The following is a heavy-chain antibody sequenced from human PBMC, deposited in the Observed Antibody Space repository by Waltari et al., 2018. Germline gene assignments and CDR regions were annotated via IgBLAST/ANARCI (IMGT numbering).Heavy chain of an antibody. D-gene: IGHD3-16*01. Sequence: QVQRDQSGAEVKKPGATVKVSCKASGYRFPGYFMHWVRQAPGQGLEWMGRINPHDGGTDYAQKFQGRVTMTRDTSISTAYMELGSLRSDDTAVYYCARSYSDKDSFDIWGQGTTVTVSS. V-gene: IGHV1-2*06. J-gene: IGHJ3*02. CDR3: ARSYSDKDSFDI. CDR2: INPHDGGT. CDR1: GYRFPGYF.